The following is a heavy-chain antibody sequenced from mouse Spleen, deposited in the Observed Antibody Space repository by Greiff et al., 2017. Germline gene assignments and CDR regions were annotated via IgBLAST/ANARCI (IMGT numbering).Heavy chain of an antibody. V-gene: IGHV5-4*03. Sequence: EVMLVESGGGLVKPGGSLKLSCAASGFTFSSYAMSWVRQTPEKRLEWVATISDGGSYTYYPDNVKGRFTISRDNAKNNLYLQMSHLKSEDTAMYYCARRGIYDYSAWFAYWGQGTLVTVSA. D-gene: IGHD2-4*01. CDR3: ARRGIYDYSAWFAY. CDR1: GFTFSSYA. J-gene: IGHJ3*01. CDR2: ISDGGSYT.